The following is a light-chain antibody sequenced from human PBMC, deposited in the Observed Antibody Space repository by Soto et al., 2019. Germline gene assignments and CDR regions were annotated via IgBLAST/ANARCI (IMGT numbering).Light chain of an antibody. CDR3: QQYKSFSLT. CDR1: QNINKW. V-gene: IGKV1-5*01. J-gene: IGKJ4*01. CDR2: DAS. Sequence: DIQMTQSPSTLSASIGDRVTITCRASQNINKWLAWHQQKPGKAPKLLIYDASSLEIGVPSRFSASGSGTEFTLTISGLQPDDFATYYCQQYKSFSLTFGGGTKVDIK.